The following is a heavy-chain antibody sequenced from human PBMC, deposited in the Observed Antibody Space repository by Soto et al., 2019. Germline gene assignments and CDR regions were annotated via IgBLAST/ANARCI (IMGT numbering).Heavy chain of an antibody. CDR2: IYYSGST. J-gene: IGHJ3*02. D-gene: IGHD3-10*01. CDR1: GGSISSYY. CDR3: ARDRVRYYYGSGRPGDAFDI. Sequence: SETLSLTCTVSGGSISSYYWSWIRQPPGKGLEWIGYIYYSGSTNYNPSLKSRVTISVDTSKNQFSLKLSSVTAADTAVYYCARDRVRYYYGSGRPGDAFDIWGQGTMVTVSS. V-gene: IGHV4-59*01.